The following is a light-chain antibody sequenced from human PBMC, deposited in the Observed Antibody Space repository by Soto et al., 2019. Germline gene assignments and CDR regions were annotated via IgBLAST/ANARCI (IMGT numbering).Light chain of an antibody. CDR1: QSVSSN. Sequence: DIVMTQSPATLSVSPGERATLSCRASQSVSSNLAWYQQKPGQAPRLLIYGASTRATGIPARFSGSGSGTEFTLTISSLQSEDFAVYYCQQYNNWPWTLGQGTKVDIK. CDR3: QQYNNWPWT. J-gene: IGKJ1*01. CDR2: GAS. V-gene: IGKV3-15*01.